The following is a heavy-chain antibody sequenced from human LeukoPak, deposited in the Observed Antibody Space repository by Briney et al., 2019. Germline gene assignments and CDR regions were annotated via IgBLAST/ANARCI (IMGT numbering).Heavy chain of an antibody. CDR3: ARDLDYPYVFGGMDV. CDR2: ISAYNGNT. Sequence: EASVKVSCKSSGYAFTSYGISWVRQAPGQGLEWMGWISAYNGNTNYAQKLQGRVTMTTDTSTSTAYMELRSLRSDDTAVYYCARDLDYPYVFGGMDVWGQGTTVTVSS. CDR1: GYAFTSYG. V-gene: IGHV1-18*01. D-gene: IGHD5-12*01. J-gene: IGHJ6*02.